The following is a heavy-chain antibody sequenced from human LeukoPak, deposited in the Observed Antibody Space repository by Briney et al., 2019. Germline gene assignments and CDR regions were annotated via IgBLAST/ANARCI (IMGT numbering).Heavy chain of an antibody. Sequence: SETLSLTCTVSGGSVSSYYWSWIRQPPGKGLEWIGYIYYSGYTNYNPSLKSRVTISVDTSKNQFSLKLSSVTAADTAVYYCARTTMVRGTYYMDVWGKGTTVTISS. CDR1: GGSVSSYY. J-gene: IGHJ6*03. CDR3: ARTTMVRGTYYMDV. CDR2: IYYSGYT. D-gene: IGHD3-10*01. V-gene: IGHV4-59*02.